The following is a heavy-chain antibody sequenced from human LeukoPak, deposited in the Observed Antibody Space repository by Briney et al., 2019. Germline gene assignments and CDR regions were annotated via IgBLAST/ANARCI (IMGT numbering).Heavy chain of an antibody. D-gene: IGHD3-22*01. CDR2: ISYDGSNK. Sequence: GGSLRLSCAASGFTFSSYAMHWVRQAPGKGLEGVAVISYDGSNKYYADSVKGRFTISRDNSKNTLYLQMNSLRAEDTAVYYCARGRYKWLLGYWGQGTLVTVSS. J-gene: IGHJ4*02. CDR3: ARGRYKWLLGY. CDR1: GFTFSSYA. V-gene: IGHV3-30*04.